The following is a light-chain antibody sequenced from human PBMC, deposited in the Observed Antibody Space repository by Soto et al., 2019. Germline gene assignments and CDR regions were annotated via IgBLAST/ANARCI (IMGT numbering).Light chain of an antibody. J-gene: IGKJ4*01. V-gene: IGKV1-5*03. Sequence: DIQMTQSPSTLSASVGDRVTITCRASQSISYWLAWYQQKPGKAPNLLIYKASSLESGVPSRFSGSGSGTEFTLTINSLQPDDFATYYCQQYSNSPLTFGGGTKVEIK. CDR1: QSISYW. CDR3: QQYSNSPLT. CDR2: KAS.